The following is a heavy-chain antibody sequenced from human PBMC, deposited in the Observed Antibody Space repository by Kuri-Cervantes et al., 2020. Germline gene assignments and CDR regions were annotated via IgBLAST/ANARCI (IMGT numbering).Heavy chain of an antibody. Sequence: GGSLRLSCAASGFAFDDYAMHWVRQAPGKGLEWVSGISWNSGSIGYADSVKGRFTISRDNSKNTLYLQMNSLRVEDTAVYYCARDWRETTVTTVGYWGQGTLVTVSS. CDR1: GFAFDDYA. CDR3: ARDWRETTVTTVGY. V-gene: IGHV3-9*01. J-gene: IGHJ4*02. D-gene: IGHD4-17*01. CDR2: ISWNSGSI.